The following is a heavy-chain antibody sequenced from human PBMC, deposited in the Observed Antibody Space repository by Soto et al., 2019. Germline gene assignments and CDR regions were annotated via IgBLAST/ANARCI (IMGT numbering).Heavy chain of an antibody. J-gene: IGHJ4*02. D-gene: IGHD3-3*01. Sequence: EVQLVETGGGLIQPGGSLRLSCAASGFTVSSNYMSWVRQAPGKGLEWVSVIYSGGSTHYADSVKGRFTISRDNSKNTLYLQMNSLRAEDTAVYYCARGCITIFGVVIMCYWGQGTLVTVSS. V-gene: IGHV3-53*02. CDR1: GFTVSSNY. CDR2: IYSGGST. CDR3: ARGCITIFGVVIMCY.